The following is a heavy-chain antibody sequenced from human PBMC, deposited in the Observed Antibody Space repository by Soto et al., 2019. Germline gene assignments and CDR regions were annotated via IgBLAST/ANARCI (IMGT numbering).Heavy chain of an antibody. V-gene: IGHV3-23*01. Sequence: PGGSLRLSCAASGFTFSSYAMSWVRQAPGKGLEWVSAISGSGGSTYYADSVKGRFTISRDNSKNTLYLQMNSLRAEDTAVYYCALIAVAGTDYYYYYGMDVWGQGTTVTVSS. CDR1: GFTFSSYA. D-gene: IGHD6-19*01. J-gene: IGHJ6*02. CDR3: ALIAVAGTDYYYYYGMDV. CDR2: ISGSGGST.